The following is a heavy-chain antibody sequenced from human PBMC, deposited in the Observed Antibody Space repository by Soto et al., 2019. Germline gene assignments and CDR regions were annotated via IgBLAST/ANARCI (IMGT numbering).Heavy chain of an antibody. CDR1: GDTFTTNS. Sequence: QVQLVQSGAEVKKPGSSVKVSCKASGDTFTTNSLNWVRQAPGQGLEWMGGIIPVAGTTKYAQIYQDRDTIIGDKSKNTPYMEPSSLRSDDPAVNYCARGLLYATTYFDYWGQGTPVTVSS. J-gene: IGHJ4*02. CDR3: ARGLLYATTYFDY. D-gene: IGHD2-8*01. V-gene: IGHV1-69*06. CDR2: IIPVAGTT.